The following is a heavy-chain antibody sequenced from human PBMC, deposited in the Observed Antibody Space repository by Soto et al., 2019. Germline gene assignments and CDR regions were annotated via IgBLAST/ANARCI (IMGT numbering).Heavy chain of an antibody. D-gene: IGHD6-19*01. Sequence: PSETLSLTCAVYGGSFSGYYWSWIRQPPGKGLEWIGEINHSGSTNYNPSLKSRVTISVDTSKNQFSLKLSSVTAADTAVYYCARGPLKAVAHPWYFDYWGQGTLVTV. J-gene: IGHJ4*02. V-gene: IGHV4-34*01. CDR3: ARGPLKAVAHPWYFDY. CDR1: GGSFSGYY. CDR2: INHSGST.